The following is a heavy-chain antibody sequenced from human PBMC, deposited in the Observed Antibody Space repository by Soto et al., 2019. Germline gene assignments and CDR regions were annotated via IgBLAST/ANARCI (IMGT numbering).Heavy chain of an antibody. D-gene: IGHD6-6*01. CDR1: GGSISSGGYY. J-gene: IGHJ6*02. V-gene: IGHV4-31*03. CDR2: IYYSGST. Sequence: SETLSLTCTVSGGSISSGGYYWSWIRQHPGKGLEWIGYIYYSGSTYYNPSLKSRVTISVDTSKNQFSLKLSSVTAADTAVYYCARDRRPSSSSNYYYGMDVWGQGTTVTVSS. CDR3: ARDRRPSSSSNYYYGMDV.